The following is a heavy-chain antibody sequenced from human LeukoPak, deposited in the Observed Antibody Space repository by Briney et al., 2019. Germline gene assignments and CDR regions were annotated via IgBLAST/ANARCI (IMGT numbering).Heavy chain of an antibody. CDR3: TADGCGGTCYFDH. CDR1: GLTFSSHG. CDR2: IWYDGSDK. Sequence: GKSLTLSCAVSGLTFSSHGMHWVRQAPGKGLEWVALIWYDGSDKYYADSVRGRFTITRDNAKNMLYLQMNSLGVEDTAVYYCTADGCGGTCYFDHWGQGALVTVSS. J-gene: IGHJ4*02. V-gene: IGHV3-33*01. D-gene: IGHD2-15*01.